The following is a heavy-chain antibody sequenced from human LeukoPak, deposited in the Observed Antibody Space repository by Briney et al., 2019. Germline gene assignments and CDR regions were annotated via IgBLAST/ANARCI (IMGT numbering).Heavy chain of an antibody. CDR2: IRYDGSNK. D-gene: IGHD4-11*01. CDR1: GFTFSSYG. J-gene: IGHJ4*02. CDR3: AKGDDYWPFDY. V-gene: IGHV3-30*02. Sequence: GGSLRLSCAASGFTFSSYGMHWVRQAPGKGLEGVAVIRYDGSNKYYADSVKGRFTISRDNSKNTLYLQMNSLRAEDTAVYYCAKGDDYWPFDYWGQGTLVTVSS.